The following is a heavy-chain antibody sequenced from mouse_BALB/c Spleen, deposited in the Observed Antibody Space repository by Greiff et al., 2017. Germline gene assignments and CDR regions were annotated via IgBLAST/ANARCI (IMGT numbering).Heavy chain of an antibody. CDR3: ARSDGYDPRYAMDY. V-gene: IGHV1S135*01. CDR2: IDPYYGGT. D-gene: IGHD2-2*01. Sequence: VQLQQSGPELVKPGASVKISCKTSGYTFTEYTMHWVKQSHGKSLEWIGNIDPYYGGTSYNQKFKGKATLTVDKSSSTAYMQLKSLTSEDSAVYYCARSDGYDPRYAMDYWGQGTSVTVSS. CDR1: GYTFTEYT. J-gene: IGHJ4*01.